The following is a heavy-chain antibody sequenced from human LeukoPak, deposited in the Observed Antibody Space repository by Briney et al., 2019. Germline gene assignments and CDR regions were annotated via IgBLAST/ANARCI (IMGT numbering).Heavy chain of an antibody. CDR2: IWYDGSNQ. CDR3: ARDRAGPTLYHFDY. J-gene: IGHJ4*02. Sequence: GRSLRLSCAASGFTFRSYGMHWVRQAPGKGLEWVAVIWYDGSNQYYADSVRGRFTISRDNSKNTLYLQLNSLRAEDTAVYYCARDRAGPTLYHFDYWGQGTLVTVSS. CDR1: GFTFRSYG. D-gene: IGHD1-26*01. V-gene: IGHV3-33*01.